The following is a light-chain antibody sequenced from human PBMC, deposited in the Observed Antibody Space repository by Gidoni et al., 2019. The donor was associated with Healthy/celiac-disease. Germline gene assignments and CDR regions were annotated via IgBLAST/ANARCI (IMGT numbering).Light chain of an antibody. J-gene: IGLJ2*01. V-gene: IGLV3-1*01. CDR2: QDS. Sequence: SYELTQPPSVSLSPGQTASITCSGDKLGDKYACWYQQKPGQCPVLVIYQDSKRPSGIPERFYGYNSGNTATLTISGTQAMDEADYYCQAWDSSIYVVFGGGTKLTVL. CDR1: KLGDKY. CDR3: QAWDSSIYVV.